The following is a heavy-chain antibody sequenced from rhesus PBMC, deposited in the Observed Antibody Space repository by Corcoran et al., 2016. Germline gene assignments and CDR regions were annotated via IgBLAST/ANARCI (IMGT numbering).Heavy chain of an antibody. Sequence: QVQLQESCPGVVKPSETLSLTCAVSGGSISSGYDWSWTRQPPGEGLEWIRYIYGSSGSTNYNPALKNRVNMSKDASKNQFSLTLSSVTAADTAVYYCASLNWGSGSWGQRVLVTVSS. CDR2: IYGSSGST. D-gene: IGHD7-45*01. V-gene: IGHV4-76*01. CDR1: GGSISSGYD. J-gene: IGHJ4*01. CDR3: ASLNWGSGS.